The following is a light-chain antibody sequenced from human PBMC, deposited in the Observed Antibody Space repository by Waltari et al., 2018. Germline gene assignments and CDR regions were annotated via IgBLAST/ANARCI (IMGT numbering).Light chain of an antibody. V-gene: IGKV4-1*01. CDR2: WAS. CDR3: QQYYSSPRT. J-gene: IGKJ1*01. CDR1: QGVLHSPNNKNY. Sequence: DIVMTQSPDSLAVSLGERAAINCKSRQGVLHSPNNKNYLAWFQQKPGQTPKVLIYWASTRETGIPDRFSGSGSGKDFTLSISSQQAEDVAVYYCQQYYSSPRTFGQGTKVEIK.